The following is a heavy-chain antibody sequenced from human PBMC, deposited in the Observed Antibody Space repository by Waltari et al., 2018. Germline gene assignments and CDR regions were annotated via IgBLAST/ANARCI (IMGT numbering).Heavy chain of an antibody. J-gene: IGHJ4*02. CDR2: ITVSDDT. CDR1: GIIFNTFA. D-gene: IGHD1-20*01. V-gene: IGHV3-23*01. Sequence: EVQLLESGGGWVQPGGSMRLSCAASGIIFNTFAINWVRLAPGTGLDWVAAITVSDDTFYADSVMGRFTVSRDTSKNTVYLQMNGLRAEDTAIYYCAKPFYNWDDPLHSWGQGTLVAVSS. CDR3: AKPFYNWDDPLHS.